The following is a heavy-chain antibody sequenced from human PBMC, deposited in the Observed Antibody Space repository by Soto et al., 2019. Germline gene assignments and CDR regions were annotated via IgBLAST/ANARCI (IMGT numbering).Heavy chain of an antibody. J-gene: IGHJ6*03. CDR1: GFTFSSYD. CDR3: ARGSDYYYMDV. Sequence: GGSLRLSCAASGFTFSSYDMHWVRQATGKGLEWVSAIGTAGDTYYPGSVKGRFTISRDNAKNSLYLQMNSLRAGDTAVYYCARGSDYYYMDVWGKGTTVTVSS. CDR2: IGTAGDT. V-gene: IGHV3-13*01.